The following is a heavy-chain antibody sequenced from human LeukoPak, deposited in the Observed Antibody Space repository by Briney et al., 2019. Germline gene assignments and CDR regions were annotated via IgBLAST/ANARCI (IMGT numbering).Heavy chain of an antibody. V-gene: IGHV4-59*01. CDR3: ARVRSYSSSWYSQRFYFDY. Sequence: SETLSLTCTVSGGSISSYYWSWIRQPPGKGLEWIGYIYYSGSTNYNPSLKSRVTISVDTSKNQFSLKLSSVTAADTAVYYCARVRSYSSSWYSQRFYFDYWGQGTLVTVFS. D-gene: IGHD6-13*01. CDR1: GGSISSYY. J-gene: IGHJ4*02. CDR2: IYYSGST.